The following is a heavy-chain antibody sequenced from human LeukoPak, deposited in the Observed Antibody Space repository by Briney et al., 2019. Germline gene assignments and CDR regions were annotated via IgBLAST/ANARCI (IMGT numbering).Heavy chain of an antibody. CDR3: ARGPYSPYGDHHYFDY. Sequence: ASVKVSCKASGGTFSSYAISWVRQAPGQGLEWMGGIIPIFGTANYAQKFQGRVTITADKSTSTAYMELSSLRSEDTAVYYCARGPYSPYGDHHYFDYWGQGTLVTVSS. V-gene: IGHV1-69*06. CDR2: IIPIFGTA. J-gene: IGHJ4*02. D-gene: IGHD4-17*01. CDR1: GGTFSSYA.